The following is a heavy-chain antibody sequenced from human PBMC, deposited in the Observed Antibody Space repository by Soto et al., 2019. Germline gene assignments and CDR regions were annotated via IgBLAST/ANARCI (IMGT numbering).Heavy chain of an antibody. V-gene: IGHV5-51*01. CDR2: IYPGDSDT. CDR1: GYSFTSYW. Sequence: PGESLKISCKGSGYSFTSYWIGWVRQMPGKGLEWMGIIYPGDSDTRCSPSFQGQVTISADKSISTAYLQWSSLKASDTAMYYCARAPGYCISTSCYYYYGMDVWGQGTTVTVSS. J-gene: IGHJ6*02. CDR3: ARAPGYCISTSCYYYYGMDV. D-gene: IGHD2-2*01.